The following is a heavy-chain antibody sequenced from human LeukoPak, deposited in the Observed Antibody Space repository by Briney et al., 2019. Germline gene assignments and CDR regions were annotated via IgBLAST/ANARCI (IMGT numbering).Heavy chain of an antibody. CDR2: IKQDGSEK. Sequence: GGSLRLSCAASGFTFSSYWMSWVRQAPGKGLEWVANIKQDGSEKYYVDSGKGRFTISRDNAKNSLYLQMNSLRAEDTAVHYCARLGYCSSTSCRPALYYYGMDVWGKGTTVTVSS. D-gene: IGHD2-2*01. CDR1: GFTFSSYW. V-gene: IGHV3-7*03. J-gene: IGHJ6*04. CDR3: ARLGYCSSTSCRPALYYYGMDV.